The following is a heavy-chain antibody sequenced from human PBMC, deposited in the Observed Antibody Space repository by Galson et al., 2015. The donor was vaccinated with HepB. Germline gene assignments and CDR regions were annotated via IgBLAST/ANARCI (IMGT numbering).Heavy chain of an antibody. CDR1: GFTFDDYA. CDR3: AKGKKWELRLSAFDI. J-gene: IGHJ3*02. D-gene: IGHD1-26*01. V-gene: IGHV3-9*01. Sequence: SLRLSCAASGFTFDDYAMHWVRQAPGKGLEWVSGISWNSGSIGYADSVKGRFTISRDNAKNSLYLQMNSLRAEDTALYYCAKGKKWELRLSAFDIWGQGTMVTVSS. CDR2: ISWNSGSI.